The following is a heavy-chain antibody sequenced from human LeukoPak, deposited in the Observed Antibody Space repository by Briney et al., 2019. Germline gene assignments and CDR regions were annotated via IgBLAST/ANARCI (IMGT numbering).Heavy chain of an antibody. V-gene: IGHV1-24*01. D-gene: IGHD2-15*01. CDR3: ARDGAFVAFDAFDI. CDR1: GYTLTELS. Sequence: VASVKVSCKVSGYTLTELSMHWVRQAPGKGLEWTGGFDPEDGETIYAQKFQGRVTMTEDTSTDTVYMELSSLRSDDPAVYYCARDGAFVAFDAFDIRGQGTMVTVSS. CDR2: FDPEDGET. J-gene: IGHJ3*02.